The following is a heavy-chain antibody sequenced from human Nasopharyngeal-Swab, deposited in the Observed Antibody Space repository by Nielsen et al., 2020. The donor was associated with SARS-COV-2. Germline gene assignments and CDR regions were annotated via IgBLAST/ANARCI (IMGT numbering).Heavy chain of an antibody. D-gene: IGHD6-19*01. V-gene: IGHV6-1*01. Sequence: SETLSLTCAISGASVSSNYAAWNWIRQSPSRGLEWLGRTYYRSMWKNDYALSVEGRITISPDPSKNQFSLQLNSLTPEDTAVYYCARIAVAVPPVWGQGTLVTVSS. CDR2: TYYRSMWKN. CDR3: ARIAVAVPPV. J-gene: IGHJ4*02. CDR1: GASVSSNYAA.